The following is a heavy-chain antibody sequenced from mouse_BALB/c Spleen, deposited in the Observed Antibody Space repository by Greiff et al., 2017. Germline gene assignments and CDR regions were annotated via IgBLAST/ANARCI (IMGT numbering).Heavy chain of an antibody. J-gene: IGHJ4*01. CDR2: IWAGGST. CDR3: ARDPIYDGYYGADYYAMDY. V-gene: IGHV2-9*02. CDR1: GFSLTSYG. D-gene: IGHD2-3*01. Sequence: VKLMESGPGLVAPSQSLSITCTVSGFSLTSYGVHWVRQPPGKGLEWLGVIWAGGSTNYNSALMSRLSISKDNSKSQVFVKMNSLQTDDTAMYYCARDPIYDGYYGADYYAMDYGGQGTSVTVSS.